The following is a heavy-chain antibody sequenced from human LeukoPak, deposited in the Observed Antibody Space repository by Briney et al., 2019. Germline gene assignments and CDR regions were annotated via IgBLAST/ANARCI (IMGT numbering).Heavy chain of an antibody. V-gene: IGHV3-30-3*01. D-gene: IGHD3-3*01. CDR2: ISYDGNNK. CDR3: AKGSTPGRYDFWN. J-gene: IGHJ4*02. CDR1: GFTFSSYG. Sequence: GGSLRLSCAASGFTFSSYGLHWVRQAPGKGLEWVAVISYDGNNKYYADSVKGRFTISRDNSKNTLYLQMNSLRAEDTAVYYCAKGSTPGRYDFWNWGQGTLVTVSS.